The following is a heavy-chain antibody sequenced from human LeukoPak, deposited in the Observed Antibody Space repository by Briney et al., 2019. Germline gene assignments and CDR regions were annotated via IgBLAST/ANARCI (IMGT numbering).Heavy chain of an antibody. D-gene: IGHD6-6*01. CDR1: GFSLSTSGMC. J-gene: IGHJ4*02. CDR2: IDWDDDK. Sequence: SGPALVKPTQTLTLTCTFSGFSLSTSGMCVSWIRQPPGKALEWLARIDWDDDKYYSTSLKTRLTISNDTSKNQVVLTMTNMDPVHTATYYCARIRAGSSSSGTFDYWGREPWSPSPQ. CDR3: ARIRAGSSSSGTFDY. V-gene: IGHV2-70*11.